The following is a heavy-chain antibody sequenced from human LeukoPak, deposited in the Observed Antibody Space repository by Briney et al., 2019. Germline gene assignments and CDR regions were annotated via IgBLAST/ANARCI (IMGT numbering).Heavy chain of an antibody. CDR1: GGTFSSYA. CDR3: ARSSIVEMATTDY. V-gene: IGHV1-69*04. D-gene: IGHD5-12*01. Sequence: SVKVSCKASGGTFSSYAISWVRQAPGQGLEWMGRIIPILGIANYAQKFQGRVTITADKSTSTAYMELSSLRSEDTAVHYCARSSIVEMATTDYWGQGTLVTVSS. J-gene: IGHJ4*02. CDR2: IIPILGIA.